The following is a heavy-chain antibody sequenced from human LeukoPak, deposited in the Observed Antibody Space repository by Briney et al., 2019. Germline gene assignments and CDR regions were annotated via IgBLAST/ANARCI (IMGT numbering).Heavy chain of an antibody. V-gene: IGHV3-21*01. D-gene: IGHD5-12*01. CDR1: GFTFSSYS. CDR2: ISSSSSYI. CDR3: ARAGYSGYGDY. Sequence: GGSLRLSCAASGFTFSSYSMNWVRQAPGKGLEWVSSISSSSSYIYYAGSVKGRFTISRDNAKTSLYLQMNSLRAEDTAVYYCARAGYSGYGDYWGQGTLVTVSS. J-gene: IGHJ4*02.